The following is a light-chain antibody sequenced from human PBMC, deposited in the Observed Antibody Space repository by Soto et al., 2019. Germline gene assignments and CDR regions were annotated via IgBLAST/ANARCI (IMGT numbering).Light chain of an antibody. CDR1: SSNIGNNY. V-gene: IGLV1-51*01. CDR2: DNN. Sequence: QSVLTQPPSVSAAPGQKVTISCSGSSSNIGNNYVSWFQQLPGTAPKVLICDNNKRPSGIPDRFSGSKSGTSATLGITGLQTGDEADYYCGTWDSSLGTWVFGGGTKLTVL. J-gene: IGLJ3*02. CDR3: GTWDSSLGTWV.